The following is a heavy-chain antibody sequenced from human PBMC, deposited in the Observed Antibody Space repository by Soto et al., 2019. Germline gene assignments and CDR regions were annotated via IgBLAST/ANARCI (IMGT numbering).Heavy chain of an antibody. J-gene: IGHJ4*02. CDR3: AKAPRQTTSAAPFDY. Sequence: GGSLRLSCAASGFPFSSFAMNWVRQAPGKGLEWVSGISGSGAGTYYADSVKGRFTISRDNSRNTLFMQMNSLRDEDTVVYYCAKAPRQTTSAAPFDYWGQGTLVTVSS. CDR1: GFPFSSFA. CDR2: ISGSGAGT. V-gene: IGHV3-23*01. D-gene: IGHD6-13*01.